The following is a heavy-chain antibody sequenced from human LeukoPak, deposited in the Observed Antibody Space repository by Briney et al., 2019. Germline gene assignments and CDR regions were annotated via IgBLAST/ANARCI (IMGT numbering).Heavy chain of an antibody. V-gene: IGHV1-46*01. J-gene: IGHJ5*02. CDR1: GYTFTSYY. CDR3: ARDSSSWYGNSNWFDP. Sequence: ASVKVSCKASGYTFTSYYMHWVRQAPGQGLEWMGIINPSGGSTNYAQKFQGRVTMTRDTSTSTVYMELSSLRSEATAVYYCARDSSSWYGNSNWFDPWGQGTLVTVSS. CDR2: INPSGGST. D-gene: IGHD6-13*01.